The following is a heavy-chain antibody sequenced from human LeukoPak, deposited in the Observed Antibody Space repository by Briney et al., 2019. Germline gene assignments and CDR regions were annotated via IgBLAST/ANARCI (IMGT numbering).Heavy chain of an antibody. CDR2: IYHSGST. Sequence: SKTLSLTCTVSGGSISTYYWSWIRQPPGKGLEWIGYIYHSGSTNYNPSLKSRVTISVDTSQNQFYLKLSSVTAADTAVYYCARDGYSGSDALWGQGTLVTVSS. J-gene: IGHJ4*02. V-gene: IGHV4-59*01. D-gene: IGHD5-12*01. CDR3: ARDGYSGSDAL. CDR1: GGSISTYY.